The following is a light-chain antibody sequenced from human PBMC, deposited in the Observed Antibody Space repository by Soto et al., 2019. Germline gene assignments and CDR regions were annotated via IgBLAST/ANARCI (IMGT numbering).Light chain of an antibody. Sequence: DIQMTQSPSTLSASVGDRVTITCRASQGISTWLAWYQQKPGKAPKLLIYKASSLEGGVPSRFSGSGSGTEFTITVSSLQPDDFATYYCQQYKTYPLTFGGGTTVDIK. CDR2: KAS. CDR1: QGISTW. J-gene: IGKJ4*01. V-gene: IGKV1-5*03. CDR3: QQYKTYPLT.